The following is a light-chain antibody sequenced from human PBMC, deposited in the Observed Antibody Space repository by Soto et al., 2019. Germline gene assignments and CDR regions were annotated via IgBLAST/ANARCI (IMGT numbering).Light chain of an antibody. CDR1: QSVSTTY. CDR3: QRYDSSPFP. CDR2: GAS. V-gene: IGKV3-20*01. J-gene: IGKJ2*01. Sequence: DIVLTQSPGTLSLSPGERATLSCRASQSVSTTYLAWYQQKPGQAPRLLIYGASSRDTGIPDRFSGSVSGTDFTLTISRLEPEDFAVYYCQRYDSSPFPFGQGTKLEIK.